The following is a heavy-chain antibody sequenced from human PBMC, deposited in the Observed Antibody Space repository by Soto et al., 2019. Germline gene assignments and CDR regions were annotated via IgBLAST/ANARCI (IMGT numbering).Heavy chain of an antibody. CDR2: IIPIFGTA. CDR3: ARAWYSSSWYVKLYYYYGMDV. D-gene: IGHD6-13*01. J-gene: IGHJ6*02. V-gene: IGHV1-69*13. CDR1: GGTFSSYA. Sequence: SVKVSCKASGGTFSSYAISWVRQAPGQGLEWMGGIIPIFGTANYAQKFQGRVTITADESTSTAYMELSSLISEDTAVYYCARAWYSSSWYVKLYYYYGMDVWGQGTTVTVSS.